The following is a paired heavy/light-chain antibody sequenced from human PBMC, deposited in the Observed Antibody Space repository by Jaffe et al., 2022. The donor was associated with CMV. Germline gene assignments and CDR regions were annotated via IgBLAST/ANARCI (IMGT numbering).Light chain of an antibody. V-gene: IGLV2-18*02. CDR2: EVT. Sequence: QSALTQPPSVSGSPGQSVTISCTGTSSDVGYFNRVSWYQQPPGTAPKLMIYEVTNRPSGVPDRFSGSKSGNTASLTISGLQAEDEADYYCSSYTSSTTWVFGGGTKLTVL. CDR1: SSDVGYFNR. J-gene: IGLJ3*02. CDR3: SSYTSSTTWV.
Heavy chain of an antibody. Sequence: EVQLVESGGGLVKSGGSLRLSCAASGVTFSDVWMSWVRQAPGKGLEWVGRIKSKKDGGTTEYAGSVKGRFTFSRDDSKHMVYLQMNSLKREDTAVYYCTKIGGPTRPFAFDVWGQGTMVTVSS. CDR3: TKIGGPTRPFAFDV. D-gene: IGHD6-6*01. CDR2: IKSKKDGGTT. CDR1: GVTFSDVW. V-gene: IGHV3-15*01. J-gene: IGHJ3*01.